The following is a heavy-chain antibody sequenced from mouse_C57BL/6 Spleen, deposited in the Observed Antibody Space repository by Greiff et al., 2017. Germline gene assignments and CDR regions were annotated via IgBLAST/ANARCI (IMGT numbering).Heavy chain of an antibody. CDR2: ISGGGGNT. J-gene: IGHJ4*01. CDR3: ARGIYYDYDGGAMDY. V-gene: IGHV5-9*01. D-gene: IGHD2-4*01. Sequence: EVNLVESGGGLVKPGGSLKLSCAASGFTFSSYTMSWVRQTPEKRLEWVATISGGGGNTYYPDSVKGRFTISRDNAKNTLYLQMSSLRSEDTALYYCARGIYYDYDGGAMDYWGQGTSVTVSS. CDR1: GFTFSSYT.